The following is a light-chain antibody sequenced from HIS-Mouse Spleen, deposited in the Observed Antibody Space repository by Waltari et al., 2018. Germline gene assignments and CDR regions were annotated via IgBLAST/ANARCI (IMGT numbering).Light chain of an antibody. CDR1: QHLVHSDGNTY. J-gene: IGKJ1*01. Sequence: DVVMTQSPLSLPVTLGQPASISCRSSQHLVHSDGNTYLNWFQQRPGQSPRRLIYKVSYRDSGVPDIISGSGAGTDFTLKISRVEAEDVGVYYCMQGTHWQWTFGQGTKVEIK. CDR3: MQGTHWQWT. V-gene: IGKV2-30*02. CDR2: KVS.